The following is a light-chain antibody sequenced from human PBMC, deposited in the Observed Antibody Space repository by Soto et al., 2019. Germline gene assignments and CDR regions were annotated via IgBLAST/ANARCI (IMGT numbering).Light chain of an antibody. CDR3: MQALRSPQA. CDR1: QRLLYSTGHTD. V-gene: IGKV2-28*01. Sequence: RTQSTLSVRVSAGETASISCGSSQRLLYSTGHTDLDWYLQKPGQTPQLLIYLGSNRASGVPDRFSGRGSGTYFTLTISRVDAEDVGVYYCMQALRSPQAFGSGTKVDIK. J-gene: IGKJ1*01. CDR2: LGS.